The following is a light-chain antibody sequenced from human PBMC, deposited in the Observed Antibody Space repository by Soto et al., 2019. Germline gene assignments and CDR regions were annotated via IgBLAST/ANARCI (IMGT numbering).Light chain of an antibody. CDR1: QDIDNS. CDR2: AAS. Sequence: DIQLTQSPSFLSASVGDRVIITCRASQDIDNSLAWYQQKPGKAPKLLIYAASTLQRGVPSRFSGSRSGTEFTLTIYSLQPEDFATYSCQYLKSYPLSFGGGTKVEIK. J-gene: IGKJ4*01. V-gene: IGKV1-9*01. CDR3: QYLKSYPLS.